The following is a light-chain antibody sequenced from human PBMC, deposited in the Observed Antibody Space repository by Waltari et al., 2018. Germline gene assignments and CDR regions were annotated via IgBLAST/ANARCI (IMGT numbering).Light chain of an antibody. CDR2: GAS. CDR1: QYITGGW. CDR3: QQYDGLVVT. J-gene: IGKJ4*01. V-gene: IGKV3-20*01. Sequence: EIVLTQSPGTLSLSPGERVILSLRASQYITGGWMTWYYQKPGQAPRLLINGASTRAPGVPDRFSGSGSGTDFTLTISRLEPDDSGVYYCQQYDGLVVTFGGGTKVEIE.